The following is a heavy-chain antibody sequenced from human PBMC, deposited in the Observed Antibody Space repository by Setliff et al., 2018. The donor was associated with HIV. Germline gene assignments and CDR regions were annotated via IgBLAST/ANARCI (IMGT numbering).Heavy chain of an antibody. Sequence: GGSLRLSCVASGFPLSSYEMNWLRQAPGKGPEWVSYISGSGSAIYYAGSVKGRFTISRDNAKNSLYLQMNSLRAEDTAVYYCARDGPGLSKADYYGMDVWGQGTKVTVSS. CDR1: GFPLSSYE. CDR3: ARDGPGLSKADYYGMDV. V-gene: IGHV3-48*03. CDR2: ISGSGSAI. J-gene: IGHJ6*02.